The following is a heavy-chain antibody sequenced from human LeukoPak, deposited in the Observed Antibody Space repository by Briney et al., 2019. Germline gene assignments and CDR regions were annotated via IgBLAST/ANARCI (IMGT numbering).Heavy chain of an antibody. CDR2: IYYSGST. D-gene: IGHD3-22*01. V-gene: IGHV4-31*03. CDR1: GGSISSGGYY. J-gene: IGHJ4*02. CDR3: ACFGGSSGYSFDY. Sequence: SETLSLTCTVSGGSISSGGYYWSWIRQHPGKGLEWIGYIYYSGSTYYNPSLKSRVTISVDTSKNQFSLKLSSVTAADTAVYYCACFGGSSGYSFDYWGQGTLVTVSS.